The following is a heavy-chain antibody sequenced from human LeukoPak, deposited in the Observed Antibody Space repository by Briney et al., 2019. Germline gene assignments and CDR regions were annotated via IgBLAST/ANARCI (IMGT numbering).Heavy chain of an antibody. CDR3: ARGVRDSSGREYFQH. J-gene: IGHJ1*01. D-gene: IGHD3-22*01. CDR1: GYTFTSHD. CDR2: MNPNSGNT. Sequence: ASVKVSCEASGYTFTSHDINWVRQATGQGLEWMGWMNPNSGNTGYAQKFQGRVTMTRNTSISTAYMELSSLRSEDTAMYYCARGVRDSSGREYFQHWGQGTLLTVSS. V-gene: IGHV1-8*01.